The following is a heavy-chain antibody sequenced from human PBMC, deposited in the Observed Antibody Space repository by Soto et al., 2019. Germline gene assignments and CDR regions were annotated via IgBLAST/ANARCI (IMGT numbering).Heavy chain of an antibody. CDR1: GYTFTSYG. Sequence: ASVKVSCKASGYTFTSYGISWVRQAPGQGLEWMGWISAYNGNTNYAQKLQGRVTMTTDTSTSTAYMELRSLRSDDTAVYYCARDRSQWRVGYYYYGIDVWGQGTTVTVSS. D-gene: IGHD6-19*01. V-gene: IGHV1-18*01. J-gene: IGHJ6*02. CDR3: ARDRSQWRVGYYYYGIDV. CDR2: ISAYNGNT.